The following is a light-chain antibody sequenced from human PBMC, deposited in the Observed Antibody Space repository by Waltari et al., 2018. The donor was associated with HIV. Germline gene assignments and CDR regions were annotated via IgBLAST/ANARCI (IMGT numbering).Light chain of an antibody. V-gene: IGLV3-21*02. J-gene: IGLJ2*01. CDR1: NIGIKT. CDR3: QVWDESSEHVV. CDR2: DDT. Sequence: SYVLTQAPSVSVAPGQAASITCGGNNIGIKTVHWYQQKPGQAPVLVVYDDTDRPSGIPGRFSGSNAGNTATLTISGVEAGDEADYYCQVWDESSEHVVFGGGTKVTVL.